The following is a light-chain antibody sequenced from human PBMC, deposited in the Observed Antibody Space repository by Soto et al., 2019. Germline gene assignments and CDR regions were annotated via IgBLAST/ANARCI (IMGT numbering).Light chain of an antibody. CDR3: QQSDSSRPT. CDR2: GAS. Sequence: DIQMTQSPASLSASVGDRVTITCRASRPIRTSLNWYQQKPGRAPNLLIYGASNLKAGVPSKFSGSGSGTHFTLTISSLEPEDFATYYCQQSDSSRPTFGQGTKVEIK. J-gene: IGKJ1*01. CDR1: RPIRTS. V-gene: IGKV1-39*01.